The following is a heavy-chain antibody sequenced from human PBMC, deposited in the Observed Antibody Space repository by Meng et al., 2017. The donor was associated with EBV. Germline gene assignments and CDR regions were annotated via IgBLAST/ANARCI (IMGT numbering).Heavy chain of an antibody. V-gene: IGHV1-69*01. J-gene: IGHJ4*02. D-gene: IGHD3-10*01. CDR1: EGTFRSDA. Sequence: SGDEVKKPGSWVTGPCRNSEGTFRSDAVSWVRQAPGQGLEWMGGLIPMVGAPHYAQKFQGRVTIIADESTSTHSMELNSLRSEDTAMYYCASESGRGFTPDYWGQGTLVTVSS. CDR3: ASESGRGFTPDY. CDR2: LIPMVGAP.